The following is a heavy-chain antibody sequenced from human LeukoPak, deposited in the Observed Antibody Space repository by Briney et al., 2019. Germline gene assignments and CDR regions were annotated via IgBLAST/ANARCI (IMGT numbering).Heavy chain of an antibody. CDR2: IYHSGST. V-gene: IGHV4-38-2*01. CDR1: GYSIRSGDY. CDR3: AKNRSVTTTPGFDH. J-gene: IGHJ4*02. D-gene: IGHD4-17*01. Sequence: SETLSLTCAVSGYSIRSGDYWGWIRQSPGKGLEWIGSIYHSGSTHYNPSLKSRVTISVDTSKNQFSLMLSSVTAADTAVYYCAKNRSVTTTPGFDHWGQGTLVTVSS.